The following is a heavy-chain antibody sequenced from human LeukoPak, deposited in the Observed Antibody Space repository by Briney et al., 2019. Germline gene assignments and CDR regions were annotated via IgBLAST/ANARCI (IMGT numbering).Heavy chain of an antibody. CDR1: GGTFSSYA. Sequence: GASVKVSCKASGGTFSSYAISWVRQAPGQGLEWMGWINPNSGDANYAQKFQGRVTITADKSTSTAYMELSSLRSEDTAVYYCARAPKETYCGGDCYYFPFDYWGQGTLVTVSS. CDR2: INPNSGDA. V-gene: IGHV1-69*10. J-gene: IGHJ4*02. D-gene: IGHD2-21*02. CDR3: ARAPKETYCGGDCYYFPFDY.